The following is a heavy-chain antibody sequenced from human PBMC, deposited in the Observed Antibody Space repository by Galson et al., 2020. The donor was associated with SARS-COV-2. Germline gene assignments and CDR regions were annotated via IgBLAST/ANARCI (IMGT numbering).Heavy chain of an antibody. D-gene: IGHD3-22*01. Sequence: GGSLRLSCAASGFTFSSYAMSWVRQAPGKGLGWVSAISGSGGSTYYADSVKGRFTISRNNSKNTLYLQMNSLRAEDTAVYYCAKDQDYYDSSGYPLLDYWGQGTLVTVSA. CDR1: GFTFSSYA. CDR2: ISGSGGST. V-gene: IGHV3-23*01. CDR3: AKDQDYYDSSGYPLLDY. J-gene: IGHJ4*02.